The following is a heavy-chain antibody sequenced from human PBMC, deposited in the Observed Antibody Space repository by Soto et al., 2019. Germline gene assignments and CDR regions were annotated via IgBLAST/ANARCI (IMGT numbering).Heavy chain of an antibody. V-gene: IGHV1-18*01. CDR3: ARGSMVRGVIMIPHYFDS. D-gene: IGHD3-10*01. CDR1: GYTFTSYG. Sequence: GASVKVSCKASGYTFTSYGISWVRQAPGQGRERMGWISAYNGNTTYAQQFQGRVTMTTYTSPSTASLEMRSLRSDDTAVYYCARGSMVRGVIMIPHYFDSWGQGTRATVSP. J-gene: IGHJ4*02. CDR2: ISAYNGNT.